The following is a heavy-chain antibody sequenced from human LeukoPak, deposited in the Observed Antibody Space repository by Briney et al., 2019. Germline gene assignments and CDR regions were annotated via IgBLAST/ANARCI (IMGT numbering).Heavy chain of an antibody. CDR3: ARDQCCSSTSCYSWFDP. J-gene: IGHJ5*02. Sequence: ASVKVSFKASGYTFTGYYMHWVRQAPGQGLEWMGWINPNSGGTNYAQKFQGRVTMTRDTSISTAYMELSRLRSDDTAVYYCARDQCCSSTSCYSWFDPWGQGTLVTVSS. V-gene: IGHV1-2*02. CDR1: GYTFTGYY. CDR2: INPNSGGT. D-gene: IGHD2-2*01.